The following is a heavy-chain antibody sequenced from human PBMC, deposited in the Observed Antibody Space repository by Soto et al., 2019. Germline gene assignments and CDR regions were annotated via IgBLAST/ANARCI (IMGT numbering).Heavy chain of an antibody. Sequence: QVQLVQSGAEVKKPGASVKVSCKTSGYTFINYGFTWVRQAPGQGLEWMGWISAYSGNTNYAQNLQGRLTMTTATATSTAYLELRSLRSDDTAVYYCARHYDSSGYYSYFDYWGQGTLVTVSS. D-gene: IGHD3-22*01. J-gene: IGHJ4*02. CDR3: ARHYDSSGYYSYFDY. CDR1: GYTFINYG. V-gene: IGHV1-18*01. CDR2: ISAYSGNT.